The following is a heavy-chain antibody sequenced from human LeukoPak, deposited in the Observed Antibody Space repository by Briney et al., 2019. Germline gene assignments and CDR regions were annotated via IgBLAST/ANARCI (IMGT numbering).Heavy chain of an antibody. CDR2: IIPIFGTA. Sequence: GASVKVSCKASGGTFSSYAISWVRQAPGQGLEWMGGIIPIFGTANYAQKFQGRVTITADESTSTAYMELSRLRSDDTAVYYCARAHQYDILTGYSPHYGMDVWGQGTTVTVSS. V-gene: IGHV1-69*13. D-gene: IGHD3-9*01. CDR1: GGTFSSYA. J-gene: IGHJ6*02. CDR3: ARAHQYDILTGYSPHYGMDV.